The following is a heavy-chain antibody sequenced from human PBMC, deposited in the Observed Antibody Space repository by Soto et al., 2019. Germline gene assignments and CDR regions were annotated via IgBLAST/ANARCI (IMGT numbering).Heavy chain of an antibody. CDR1: GGSFSGYY. CDR3: ARGPGRYSSSSDGSYY. J-gene: IGHJ4*02. Sequence: SETLFLTCAVYGGSFSGYYWSWIRQPPGKGLEWIGEINHSGSTNYNPSLKSRVTISVDTSKNQFSLKLSSVTAADTAVYYCARGPGRYSSSSDGSYYWGQGTLVTVSS. CDR2: INHSGST. V-gene: IGHV4-34*01. D-gene: IGHD6-6*01.